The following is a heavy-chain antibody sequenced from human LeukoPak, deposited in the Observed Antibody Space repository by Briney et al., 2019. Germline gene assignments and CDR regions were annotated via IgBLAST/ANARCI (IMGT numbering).Heavy chain of an antibody. D-gene: IGHD6-13*01. CDR1: GFTFSNYA. J-gene: IGHJ4*02. CDR2: ISGSGGST. CDR3: ARGYSSSWHPVYFDY. Sequence: GGSLRLSCAASGFTFSNYAMSWVRQAPGKGLEWVSTISGSGGSTYYADSVKGRVTISRDTSKNTLFLQMNSLRAEDTAVYYCARGYSSSWHPVYFDYWGQGTLVTVSS. V-gene: IGHV3-23*01.